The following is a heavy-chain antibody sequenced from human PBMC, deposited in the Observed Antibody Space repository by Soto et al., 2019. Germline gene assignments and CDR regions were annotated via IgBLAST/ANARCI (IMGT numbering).Heavy chain of an antibody. V-gene: IGHV3-74*01. CDR2: IHSDGSST. D-gene: IGHD2-21*02. CDR1: GFTFSDYY. Sequence: GGSLRLSCSLSGFTFSDYYMSWVRQAPGQGLVWVSRIHSDGSSTTYADSVKGRFTISRDNAKNTLYLQMNSLRAEDTAVYYCARGDRGAFDLWGQGTMVTVSS. J-gene: IGHJ3*01. CDR3: ARGDRGAFDL.